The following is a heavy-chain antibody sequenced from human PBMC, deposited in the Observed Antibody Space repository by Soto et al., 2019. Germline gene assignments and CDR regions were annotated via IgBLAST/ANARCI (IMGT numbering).Heavy chain of an antibody. J-gene: IGHJ4*02. CDR1: SGSISVTNVF. CDR3: ARITGRHLDY. Sequence: SETLSLTCTVSSGSISVTNVFWGWVRQPPGKGLEWIGNVDYSGTAYFSPSLATRVTFHVDTSKNQFSLTLYYVTAADTDVYYCARITGRHLDYWGQGILVTVSS. V-gene: IGHV4-39*01. D-gene: IGHD1-20*01. CDR2: VDYSGTA.